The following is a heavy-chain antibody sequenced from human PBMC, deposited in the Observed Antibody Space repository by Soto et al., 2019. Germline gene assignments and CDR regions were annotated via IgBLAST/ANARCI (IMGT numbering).Heavy chain of an antibody. V-gene: IGHV1-8*01. CDR1: GYSFTNYD. Sequence: QVQLVQSGAEVKKPGASVKVSCKASGYSFTNYDVHWVRQATGQGLEWMGWMNPNSGYTGYAQKFQGRVSVTRDTSTSTAYMELSSLRADDTAIYYCARSNAWSNFDYWGQGTLVTVSS. CDR3: ARSNAWSNFDY. D-gene: IGHD2-8*02. CDR2: MNPNSGYT. J-gene: IGHJ4*02.